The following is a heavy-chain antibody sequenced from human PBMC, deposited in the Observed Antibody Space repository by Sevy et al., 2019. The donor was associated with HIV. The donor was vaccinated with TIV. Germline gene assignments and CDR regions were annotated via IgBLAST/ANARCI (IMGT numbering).Heavy chain of an antibody. J-gene: IGHJ3*02. CDR3: AGVEVTGNYDAFDI. CDR2: ISSSSSYI. V-gene: IGHV3-21*01. D-gene: IGHD1-20*01. CDR1: GFTFSSYS. Sequence: GGSLRLSCAASGFTFSSYSMNWVRQAPGKGLEWVSSISSSSSYIYYADSVKGRFTISRDTAKNSLFLQMNSLRAEDTAVYYCAGVEVTGNYDAFDIWGQGTMVTVSS.